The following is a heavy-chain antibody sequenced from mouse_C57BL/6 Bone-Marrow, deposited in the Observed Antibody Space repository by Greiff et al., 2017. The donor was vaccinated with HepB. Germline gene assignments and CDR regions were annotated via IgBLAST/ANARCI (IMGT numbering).Heavy chain of an antibody. J-gene: IGHJ2*01. D-gene: IGHD1-1*01. V-gene: IGHV10-1*01. CDR2: IRSKSNNYAT. Sequence: EVQLVESGGGLVQPKGSWKLSCAASGFSFNTYAMNWVRQAPGKGLEWVARIRSKSNNYATYYADSVKDRFTISRDDSESMLYLQMNNLKTEDTAMYYCVRHEVYGTGFDYWGQGTTLTVSS. CDR1: GFSFNTYA. CDR3: VRHEVYGTGFDY.